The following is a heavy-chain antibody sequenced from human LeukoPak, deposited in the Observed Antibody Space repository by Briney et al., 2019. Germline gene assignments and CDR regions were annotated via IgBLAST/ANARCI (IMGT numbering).Heavy chain of an antibody. Sequence: PGGSLRLSCAASGFTFSSYAMSWVRQAPGKGLEWVSAISGSGGSTYYADSVKGRFTISRDNSKNTLYLQMNSLRAEDTAVYYCAKWGIIIAAAGNDAFDIWGQGTMVTVSS. CDR2: ISGSGGST. CDR3: AKWGIIIAAAGNDAFDI. D-gene: IGHD6-13*01. CDR1: GFTFSSYA. V-gene: IGHV3-23*01. J-gene: IGHJ3*02.